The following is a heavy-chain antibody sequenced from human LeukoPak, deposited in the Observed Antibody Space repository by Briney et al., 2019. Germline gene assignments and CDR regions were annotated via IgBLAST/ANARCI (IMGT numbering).Heavy chain of an antibody. Sequence: SETLSLTCTVSGGSISSGGYYWSWIRQHPGKGLEWIGYIYYSGSTYYNPSLKSRVTISVDTSKNQFSLKLSSVTAADTAVYYCARDSEGPPRGAFDIWGQGTMVTVSS. CDR1: GGSISSGGYY. CDR2: IYYSGST. D-gene: IGHD3-10*01. J-gene: IGHJ3*02. CDR3: ARDSEGPPRGAFDI. V-gene: IGHV4-31*03.